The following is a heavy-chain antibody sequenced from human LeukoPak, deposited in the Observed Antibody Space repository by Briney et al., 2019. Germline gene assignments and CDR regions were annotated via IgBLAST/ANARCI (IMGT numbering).Heavy chain of an antibody. V-gene: IGHV3-48*04. J-gene: IGHJ4*02. Sequence: GGSLRLSCAASGFTFSSYSMNWVRQAPGKGLEWVSYISSRGTIYYADSVRGRFTISRDNAKNSLYLQMNSLRVEDTAVYYCARDSTPRVVMLAAGGFEYWGQGALVTVSS. CDR2: ISSRGTI. D-gene: IGHD2-15*01. CDR3: ARDSTPRVVMLAAGGFEY. CDR1: GFTFSSYS.